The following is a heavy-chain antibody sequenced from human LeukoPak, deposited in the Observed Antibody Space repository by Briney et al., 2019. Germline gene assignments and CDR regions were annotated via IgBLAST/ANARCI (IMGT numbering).Heavy chain of an antibody. V-gene: IGHV3-33*01. Sequence: GGSLRLSCAASGFTFSSYGMHWVRQAPGKGLEWVAVIWYDGSNKYYADSVKGRFTISRDNSKNTLYLQMNSLRAEDTAVYYCAREDIVVVPAAQDLNYYYYGMDVWGQGTTVTVSS. CDR3: AREDIVVVPAAQDLNYYYYGMDV. J-gene: IGHJ6*02. D-gene: IGHD2-2*01. CDR2: IWYDGSNK. CDR1: GFTFSSYG.